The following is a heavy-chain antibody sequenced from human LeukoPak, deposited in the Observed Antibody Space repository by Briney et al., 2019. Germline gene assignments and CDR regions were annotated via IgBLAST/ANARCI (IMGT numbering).Heavy chain of an antibody. Sequence: PGGSLRLSCAASGFTFSSYAMSWVRQAPGKGLEWVSAISGSGGSTYYADSVKGRFTISRDNSKNTLYLQMNSLRAEDTAVYYCAKDPSISPITMVRGVIPHEDGMDVWGQGTTVTVSS. CDR3: AKDPSISPITMVRGVIPHEDGMDV. V-gene: IGHV3-23*01. CDR1: GFTFSSYA. J-gene: IGHJ6*02. D-gene: IGHD3-10*01. CDR2: ISGSGGST.